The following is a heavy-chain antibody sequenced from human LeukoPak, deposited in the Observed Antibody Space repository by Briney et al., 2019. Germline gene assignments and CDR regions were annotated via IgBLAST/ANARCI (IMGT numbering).Heavy chain of an antibody. J-gene: IGHJ6*03. CDR2: IYYSGST. CDR3: ASMTTVSNYYYYYMDV. Sequence: SETLSLTCTVSGGSISSSSCYWGWIRQPPGKGLEWIRSIYYSGSTYYNPSLKSRVTISVDTSKNQFSLKLSSVTAADTAVYYCASMTTVSNYYYYYMDVWGKGTTVTVSS. V-gene: IGHV4-39*01. CDR1: GGSISSSSCY. D-gene: IGHD4-11*01.